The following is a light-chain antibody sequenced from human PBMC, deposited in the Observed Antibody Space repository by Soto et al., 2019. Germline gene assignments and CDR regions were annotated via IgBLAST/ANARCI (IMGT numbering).Light chain of an antibody. CDR2: GAS. Sequence: ESALTQSPGTLSLSPGERATLSCRASQSVSSSYLARYQQKPGQAPRLLIHGASSRATGIPDRFSGSGSATAFTFTISRLEPEDFAVYYCQQYGSSPLFTFGPGTKVDIK. CDR3: QQYGSSPLFT. V-gene: IGKV3-20*01. J-gene: IGKJ3*01. CDR1: QSVSSSY.